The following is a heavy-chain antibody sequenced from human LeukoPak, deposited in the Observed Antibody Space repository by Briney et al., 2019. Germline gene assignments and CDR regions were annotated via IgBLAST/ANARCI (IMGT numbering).Heavy chain of an antibody. Sequence: QAGGSLRLSCAVSGITLSNYGMTWVRQAPGKGLEWVAGLSGSGGSTNYADSMKSRFTISRDNAKNTLYLQMNSLRAEDTAVYFCAKRGVVIRVILVGFHKEAYYFDSWGQGVLVTVSS. CDR3: AKRGVVIRVILVGFHKEAYYFDS. CDR2: LSGSGGST. V-gene: IGHV3-23*01. J-gene: IGHJ4*02. CDR1: GITLSNYG. D-gene: IGHD3-22*01.